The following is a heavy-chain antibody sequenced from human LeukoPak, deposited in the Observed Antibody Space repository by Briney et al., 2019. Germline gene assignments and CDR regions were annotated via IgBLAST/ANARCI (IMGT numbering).Heavy chain of an antibody. CDR1: GFTFSSYW. D-gene: IGHD3-10*01. CDR2: IKQDGSEK. J-gene: IGHJ4*02. CDR3: AISYYGSGSPGGY. V-gene: IGHV3-7*01. Sequence: GGSLRLSCAASGFTFSSYWMSWVRRAPGKGLEWVANIKQDGSEKYYVDSVKGRFTISRDNAKNSLYLQMNSLRAEDTAVYYCAISYYGSGSPGGYWGQGTLVTVSS.